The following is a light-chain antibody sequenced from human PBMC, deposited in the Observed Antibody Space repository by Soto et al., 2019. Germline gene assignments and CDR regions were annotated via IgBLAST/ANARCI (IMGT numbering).Light chain of an antibody. Sequence: QPVLQQSPSASASLGASVKLTCTLSSGHSSYAIAWHQQQPEKGPRYLMKLSSDGSHSKGDGIPDRLSGSSSGAERYLTISSLQSEDEADYYCQTWDTGARVVFGGGTKLTVL. V-gene: IGLV4-69*01. CDR2: LSSDGSH. CDR1: SGHSSYA. CDR3: QTWDTGARVV. J-gene: IGLJ2*01.